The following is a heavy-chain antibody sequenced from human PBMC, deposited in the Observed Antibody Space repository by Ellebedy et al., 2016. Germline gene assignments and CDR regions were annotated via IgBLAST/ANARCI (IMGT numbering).Heavy chain of an antibody. CDR2: IWYDGTKK. J-gene: IGHJ4*02. Sequence: GESLKISCAASGFTFSSRGMHWVRQAPGKGLEWVAVIWYDGTKKNYTDSVEGRFTISRDNSENTLYLQMNSLRADDTAMYYCARESRGYYGIFDYWGQGTLVTVSS. D-gene: IGHD1-26*01. CDR1: GFTFSSRG. V-gene: IGHV3-33*01. CDR3: ARESRGYYGIFDY.